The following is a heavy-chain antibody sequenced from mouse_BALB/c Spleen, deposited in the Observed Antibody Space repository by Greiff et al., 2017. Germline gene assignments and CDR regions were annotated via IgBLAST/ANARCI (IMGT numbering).Heavy chain of an antibody. J-gene: IGHJ4*01. V-gene: IGHV3-2*02. D-gene: IGHD1-2*01. Sequence: EVKLMESGPGLVKPSQSLSLTCTVTGYSITSDYAWNWIRQFPGNKLEWMGYISYSGSTSYNPSLKSRISITRDTSKNQFFLQLNSVTTEDTATYYCARGTTAWAMDYWGQGTSVTVSS. CDR3: ARGTTAWAMDY. CDR2: ISYSGST. CDR1: GYSITSDYA.